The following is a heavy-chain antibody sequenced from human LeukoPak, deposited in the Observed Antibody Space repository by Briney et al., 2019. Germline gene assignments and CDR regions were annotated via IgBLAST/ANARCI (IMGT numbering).Heavy chain of an antibody. D-gene: IGHD6-13*01. CDR2: IIPIFGTA. V-gene: IGHV1-69*13. CDR3: ARCDGSSWSVGYGMDV. CDR1: GGTFSSYA. J-gene: IGHJ6*02. Sequence: SVKVSCKASGGTFSSYAISWVRQAPGQGLEWMGGIIPIFGTANYAQKFQGRVTITADESTSTAYMELSSLRSEDTAVYYCARCDGSSWSVGYGMDVWGQGTTVTVSS.